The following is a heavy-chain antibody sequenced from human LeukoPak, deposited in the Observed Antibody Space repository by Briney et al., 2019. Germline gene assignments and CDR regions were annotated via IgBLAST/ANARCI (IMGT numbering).Heavy chain of an antibody. V-gene: IGHV4-34*01. CDR3: ASLHQVRGVTAFDY. J-gene: IGHJ4*02. CDR2: IDDSGST. D-gene: IGHD3-10*01. CDR1: GGSFSRYF. Sequence: SETLSLTCAVYGGSFSRYFWSWIRQPPGKGLEWIGEIDDSGSTNYNPSLKSRGTISVDRSKSQISLKLTSVTAADTAVYYCASLHQVRGVTAFDYWGPGNLVTVSS.